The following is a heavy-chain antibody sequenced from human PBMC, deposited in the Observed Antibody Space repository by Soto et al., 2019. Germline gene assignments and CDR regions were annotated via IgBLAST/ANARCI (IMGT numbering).Heavy chain of an antibody. CDR1: GGPISNYA. V-gene: IGHV1-69*01. CDR3: PRVVENGSGYGFDS. Sequence: QVQLVQSGAEVKKPGSSVKVSCKASGGPISNYALSWVRQAPGPGLEWVGGIIPFIRAANYAQKFQGRVTLIEDAAARTGLMELHSLRSEDTAVYYCPRVVENGSGYGFDSRGQRTRGTVSS. CDR2: IIPFIRAA. J-gene: IGHJ4*02. D-gene: IGHD5-12*01.